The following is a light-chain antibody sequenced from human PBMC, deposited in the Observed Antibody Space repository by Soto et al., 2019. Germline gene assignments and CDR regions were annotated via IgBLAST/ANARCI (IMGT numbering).Light chain of an antibody. J-gene: IGKJ2*01. Sequence: DIQMTQSPSSLSASVGDRITITCRASQSISTYLNWYQQKPGGAPKLLIYAASNLQSGVPPKFSGSGSGTDFSLTISSLQPEDFGAYSCEVSYGIPYTFGQGTKLEIK. V-gene: IGKV1-39*01. CDR1: QSISTY. CDR3: EVSYGIPYT. CDR2: AAS.